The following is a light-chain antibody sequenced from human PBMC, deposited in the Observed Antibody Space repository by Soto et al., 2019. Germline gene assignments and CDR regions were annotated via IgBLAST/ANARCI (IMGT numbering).Light chain of an antibody. V-gene: IGLV2-8*01. Sequence: QSVLTQPPSASGSPGQSVTISCTGTSSDIGAYIYVSWYQQHPGKAPKLMISEVSRRPSGVPERFSGSKSGNTASLTVSGLQADDEAHYHCSSYAGSNNFVFGTGTKVTVL. J-gene: IGLJ1*01. CDR3: SSYAGSNNFV. CDR1: SSDIGAYIY. CDR2: EVS.